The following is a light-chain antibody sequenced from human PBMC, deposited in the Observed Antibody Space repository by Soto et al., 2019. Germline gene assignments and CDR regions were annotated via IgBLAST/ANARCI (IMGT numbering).Light chain of an antibody. CDR3: AAWEDSLSGPV. Sequence: QSVLTQPPSASGTPGQRVTISCSGSSSNIGSKYVYWYQQLPGTAPKLLIYRNNQRPSGVPDRFSGSKSGTSASLAISGLRSEDEADYYCAAWEDSLSGPVFGGGTQLTVL. CDR1: SSNIGSKY. J-gene: IGLJ7*01. CDR2: RNN. V-gene: IGLV1-47*01.